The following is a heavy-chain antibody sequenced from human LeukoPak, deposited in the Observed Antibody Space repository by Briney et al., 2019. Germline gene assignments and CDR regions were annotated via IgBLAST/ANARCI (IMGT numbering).Heavy chain of an antibody. J-gene: IGHJ4*02. V-gene: IGHV3-66*01. CDR2: IYSGGST. CDR1: GFTVSTNY. Sequence: GGSLRLSCAASGFTVSTNYMTWVRQAPGKGLEWVSVIYSGGSTYYADSVKGRFTISRDNSKNTLYLQMNSLRTEDTAVYYCARGNYYDSSVGYWGQGTLVTVSS. CDR3: ARGNYYDSSVGY. D-gene: IGHD3-22*01.